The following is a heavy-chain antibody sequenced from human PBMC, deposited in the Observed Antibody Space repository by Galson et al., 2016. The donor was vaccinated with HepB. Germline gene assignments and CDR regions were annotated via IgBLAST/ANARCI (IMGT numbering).Heavy chain of an antibody. CDR2: ITHTGST. CDR3: ARRYGDNARIFDY. V-gene: IGHV4-34*01. CDR1: RGSFSGYY. J-gene: IGHJ4*02. D-gene: IGHD4-17*01. Sequence: SETLSLTCAVSRGSFSGYYWTWIRQTPGKGLEWIGEITHTGSTNYNPSLKSRVTISVDTSKNQFSLRLKSVTAADTAVYFCARRYGDNARIFDYWGQGTLVGVSS.